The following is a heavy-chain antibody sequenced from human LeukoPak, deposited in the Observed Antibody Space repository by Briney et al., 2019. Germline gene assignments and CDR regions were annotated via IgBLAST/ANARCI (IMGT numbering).Heavy chain of an antibody. CDR1: GYSISSGFY. CDR3: ARHSIKLGYFDY. V-gene: IGHV4-38-2*01. CDR2: IYHSGST. D-gene: IGHD7-27*01. J-gene: IGHJ4*02. Sequence: SETLSLTCGVSGYSISSGFYWGWIRQPPGKGLEWIGSIYHSGSTYYNPSLKSRVTISVDTSKNQFSLKLSSVTAADTAVYYCARHSIKLGYFDYWGQGTLVTVSS.